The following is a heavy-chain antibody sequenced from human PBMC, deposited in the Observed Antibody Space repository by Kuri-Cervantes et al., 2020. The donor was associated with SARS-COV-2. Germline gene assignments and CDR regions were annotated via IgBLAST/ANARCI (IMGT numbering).Heavy chain of an antibody. CDR2: IYWNDDK. V-gene: IGHV2-5*01. Sequence: TLSLTCTVSGGPISSYYWSWIRQPPGKALEWLALIYWNDDKRYSPSLKSRLTITKDTSKNQVVLTMTNMDPVDTATYYCAHRERRTIFGVVIWDYWGQGTLVTVSS. J-gene: IGHJ4*02. CDR1: GGPISSYYW. CDR3: AHRERRTIFGVVIWDY. D-gene: IGHD3-3*01.